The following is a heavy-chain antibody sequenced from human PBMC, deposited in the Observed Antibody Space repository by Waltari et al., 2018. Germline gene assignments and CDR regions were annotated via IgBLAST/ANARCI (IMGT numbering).Heavy chain of an antibody. CDR2: ISSSSSYI. CDR1: GFTFSSYS. V-gene: IGHV3-21*01. D-gene: IGHD3-3*01. J-gene: IGHJ4*02. Sequence: EVQLVESGGGLVKPGGSLRLSCAASGFTFSSYSMNWVRQAPGKGLEWVSAISSSSSYIYYADSVNVRFTISRDNAKNSLYLQMNSLRAEDTAVYYCARDPRDFWSGYYVGLNTDHDYWGQGTLVTVSS. CDR3: ARDPRDFWSGYYVGLNTDHDY.